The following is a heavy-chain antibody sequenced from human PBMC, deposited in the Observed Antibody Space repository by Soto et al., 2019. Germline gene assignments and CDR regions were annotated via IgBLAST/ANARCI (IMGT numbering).Heavy chain of an antibody. Sequence: GGSLRLSCAASGFTFSNYAMSWVRQAPGKGLEWVSTISGSGGSTYYADSVKGRFTISRDNSKNTLYLQMNSLRAEDTGVYYCAKVPYDFWSGYHFDYWGQGTLVTVSS. V-gene: IGHV3-23*01. CDR1: GFTFSNYA. D-gene: IGHD3-3*01. J-gene: IGHJ4*02. CDR2: ISGSGGST. CDR3: AKVPYDFWSGYHFDY.